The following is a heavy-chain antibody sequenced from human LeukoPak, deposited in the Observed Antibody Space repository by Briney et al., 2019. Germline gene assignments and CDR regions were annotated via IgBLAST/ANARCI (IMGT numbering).Heavy chain of an antibody. V-gene: IGHV4-39*01. CDR3: PRLPAITTYYYYYMDV. CDR2: IYYSGSS. J-gene: IGHJ6*03. Sequence: SETLSLTCAVSGGSISSSSHYWGWIRQAPGKRLECIGTIYYSGSSYYNPSLKSRVTMSVDTSKNQFSLRLSSVTAADTAVYYCPRLPAITTYYYYYMDVWGQGTRVTVSS. D-gene: IGHD5-12*01. CDR1: GGSISSSSHY.